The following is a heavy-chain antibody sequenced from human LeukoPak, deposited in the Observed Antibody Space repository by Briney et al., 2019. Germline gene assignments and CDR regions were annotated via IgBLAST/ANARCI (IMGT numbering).Heavy chain of an antibody. CDR3: ARRQYSGYDFDF. J-gene: IGHJ4*02. V-gene: IGHV5-51*01. D-gene: IGHD5-12*01. CDR1: GYIFTNYW. CDR2: IYPRDSDT. Sequence: GESLKISCKGSGYIFTNYWIGWVRQMPGKGLEWMGIIYPRDSDTTYSPSFQGQVTVSADKSISTAYLQWSSLEASDPAMYYCARRQYSGYDFDFWGQGTLVTVSS.